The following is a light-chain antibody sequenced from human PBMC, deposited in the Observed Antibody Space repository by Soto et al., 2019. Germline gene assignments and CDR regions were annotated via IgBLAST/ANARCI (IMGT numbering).Light chain of an antibody. CDR2: GAS. CDR1: QSVSSSY. Sequence: EIVLTQSPGTVSLSPGERSTLSCMSSQSVSSSYLAWYQQKPGQAPRLLIYGASTRATGIPARFSGSGSGTEFTLTISSLQSEDFAVYYCQQYNNWLITFGQGTRLEI. J-gene: IGKJ5*01. CDR3: QQYNNWLIT. V-gene: IGKV3-15*01.